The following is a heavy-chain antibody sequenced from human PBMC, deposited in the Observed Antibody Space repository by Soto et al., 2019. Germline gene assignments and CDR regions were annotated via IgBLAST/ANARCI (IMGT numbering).Heavy chain of an antibody. Sequence: LSLTCTVSGGSISSGDYYWSWIRQPPGKGLEWIGYIYYSGSTYYNPSLKSRVTISVDTSKNQFSLKLSSVIAADTAVYYCARGNSAAAPFDPWGQGTLVTVSS. CDR1: GGSISSGDYY. V-gene: IGHV4-30-4*01. J-gene: IGHJ5*02. CDR3: ARGNSAAAPFDP. CDR2: IYYSGST. D-gene: IGHD6-13*01.